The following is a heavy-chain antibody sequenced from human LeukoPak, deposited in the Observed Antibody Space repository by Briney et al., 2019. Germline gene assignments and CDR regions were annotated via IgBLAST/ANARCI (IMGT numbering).Heavy chain of an antibody. CDR1: GGSNISTTYY. V-gene: IGHV4-39*01. J-gene: IGHJ6*03. D-gene: IGHD3-16*01. Sequence: SETLSLTCTVSGGSNISTTYYWGWIRQPPGKGLEWIGSIYYSGSTYYNPSLKSRVTISVDTSKNQFSLKMRSETAADTAIYYCAGHRGSYYFYMDVWGKGTTVTVSS. CDR3: AGHRGSYYFYMDV. CDR2: IYYSGST.